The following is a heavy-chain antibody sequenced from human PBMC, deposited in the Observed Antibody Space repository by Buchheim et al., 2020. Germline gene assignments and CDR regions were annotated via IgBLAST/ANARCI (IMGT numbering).Heavy chain of an antibody. Sequence: EVQLLESGGGLVQPGGSLRLSCAASGFTFSSYAVSWVRQAPGKGLEWVSAISGSGTNTYYADSVKDRFTISRDNSKNTLYFQMSSLRAEDTAIYYCAKHPDSSGYYGPFDYWGQGTL. D-gene: IGHD3-22*01. CDR1: GFTFSSYA. J-gene: IGHJ4*02. CDR2: ISGSGTNT. V-gene: IGHV3-23*01. CDR3: AKHPDSSGYYGPFDY.